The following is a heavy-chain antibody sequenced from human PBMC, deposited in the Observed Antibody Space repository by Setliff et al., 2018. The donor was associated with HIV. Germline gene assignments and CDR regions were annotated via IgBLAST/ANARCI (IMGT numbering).Heavy chain of an antibody. CDR2: INHSGST. Sequence: SETLSLTCAVYGGSFSGYDWSWIRQPPGKGLEWIGEINHSGSTNYNPSLKSRVTISVDTSKNQFSLKLYSVTAADTSVYYCARGLNYYGSGSYLPLGYWGQGTLVTVSS. CDR1: GGSFSGYD. J-gene: IGHJ4*02. CDR3: ARGLNYYGSGSYLPLGY. V-gene: IGHV4-34*01. D-gene: IGHD3-10*01.